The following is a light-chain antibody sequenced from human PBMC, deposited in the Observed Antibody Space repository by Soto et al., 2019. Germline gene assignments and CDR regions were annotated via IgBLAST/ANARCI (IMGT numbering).Light chain of an antibody. J-gene: IGLJ3*02. V-gene: IGLV1-47*01. Sequence: QSVLTQPPSASGTPGQRVTISCSGSISNLGSNFVFWYQQLPGAAPKLLISRNDQWPSGVPDRFSGSKSGTSASLAISGLRSDDEADYHCAAWDDSLSGVVFGGGTKLTVL. CDR2: RND. CDR3: AAWDDSLSGVV. CDR1: ISNLGSNF.